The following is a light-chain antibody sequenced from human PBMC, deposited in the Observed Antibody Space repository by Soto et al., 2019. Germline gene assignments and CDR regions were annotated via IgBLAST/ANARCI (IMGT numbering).Light chain of an antibody. Sequence: QSVLTQPPSVSGAPGQRVTISCTGSSSNIGAGYDVHWYQQLPGTAPKLLIYGNNNRPSGVPDRFSGSKSGTSASLAITGLQTEDEADYFCQSYDTSLSGPNWVFGGGTKVTVL. CDR1: SSNIGAGYD. J-gene: IGLJ3*02. CDR3: QSYDTSLSGPNWV. CDR2: GNN. V-gene: IGLV1-40*01.